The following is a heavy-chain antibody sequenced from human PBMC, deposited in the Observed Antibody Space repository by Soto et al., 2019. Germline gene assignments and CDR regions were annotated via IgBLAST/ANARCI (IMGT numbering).Heavy chain of an antibody. J-gene: IGHJ4*02. CDR3: ARSVAVPGAHIDY. D-gene: IGHD6-19*01. V-gene: IGHV4-39*01. Sequence: SETLSLTCTVSGGSISSSSYYWGWIRQPPGKGLEWIGSIYYSGSTYYNPSLKSRVTISVDTSKNQFSLKLSSVTAADTAVYFCARSVAVPGAHIDYWGQGTQVTVSS. CDR2: IYYSGST. CDR1: GGSISSSSYY.